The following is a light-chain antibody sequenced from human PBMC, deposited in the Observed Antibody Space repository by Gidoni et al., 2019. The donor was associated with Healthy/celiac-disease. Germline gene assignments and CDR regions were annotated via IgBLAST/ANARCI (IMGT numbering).Light chain of an antibody. CDR3: QQYNSYPYT. V-gene: IGKV1-5*01. Sequence: DIKITQSPSTLPASVGDRVTITCRASQSISSWLAWYQQKPGKAPKLLIYDASSLESGFPSRCSGSGSGTEFTLTISSLQPDAFATYYCQQYNSYPYTFGQGTKLEIK. J-gene: IGKJ2*01. CDR2: DAS. CDR1: QSISSW.